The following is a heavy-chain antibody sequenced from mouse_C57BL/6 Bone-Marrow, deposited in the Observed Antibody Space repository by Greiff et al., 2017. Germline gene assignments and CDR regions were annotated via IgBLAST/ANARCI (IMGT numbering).Heavy chain of an antibody. Sequence: QVQLQQSGPELVKPGASVKLSCKASGYTFTSYDINWVKQRPGQGLEWIGWIYPRDGSTKYNEKFKGKATLTVDTSSSTAYMELPSLTSEDSAVYVCARVTGCYAMDYWGQGTSVTVSS. CDR1: GYTFTSYD. D-gene: IGHD4-1*01. J-gene: IGHJ4*01. CDR3: ARVTGCYAMDY. V-gene: IGHV1-85*01. CDR2: IYPRDGST.